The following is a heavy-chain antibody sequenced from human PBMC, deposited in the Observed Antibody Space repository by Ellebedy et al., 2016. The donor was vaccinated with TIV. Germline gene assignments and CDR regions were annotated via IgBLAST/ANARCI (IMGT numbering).Heavy chain of an antibody. Sequence: ASVKVSCKTSGYIFTAYYIHWVRQAPGQGLEWMGWIHPDSGGTNFPQKFQGRVTMTRDTSVTTAYMELSRLQSDDTAVYHCARVLRATSGMDVWGQGTTVTVS. D-gene: IGHD4/OR15-4a*01. CDR1: GYIFTAYY. J-gene: IGHJ6*02. V-gene: IGHV1-2*02. CDR3: ARVLRATSGMDV. CDR2: IHPDSGGT.